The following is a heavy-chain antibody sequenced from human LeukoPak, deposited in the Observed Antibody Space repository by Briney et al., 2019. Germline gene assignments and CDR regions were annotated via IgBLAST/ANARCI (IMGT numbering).Heavy chain of an antibody. CDR3: AREDGCSSTSCHSYFDY. D-gene: IGHD2-2*02. Sequence: ASVKVSCKASGGTFSSYAISWVRQAPGQGLEWMGGIIPIFGTANYAQKFQGRVTITTDESTSTAYTELSSLRSEDTAVYYCAREDGCSSTSCHSYFDYWGQGTLVTVSS. CDR2: IIPIFGTA. J-gene: IGHJ4*02. CDR1: GGTFSSYA. V-gene: IGHV1-69*05.